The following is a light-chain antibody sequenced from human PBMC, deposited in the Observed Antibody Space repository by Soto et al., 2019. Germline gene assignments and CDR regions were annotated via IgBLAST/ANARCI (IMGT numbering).Light chain of an antibody. CDR3: QQYNSWVT. CDR2: GAS. Sequence: EIVLTQSPVTLSVSPGARATLSCRASQSISTTLVWYQQKPGQAPRLLIYGASTRATGVPARFSGSGSGTEFTLTISSLQSEDFAVYYCQQYNSWVTFGGGTKVEIK. CDR1: QSISTT. V-gene: IGKV3-15*01. J-gene: IGKJ4*01.